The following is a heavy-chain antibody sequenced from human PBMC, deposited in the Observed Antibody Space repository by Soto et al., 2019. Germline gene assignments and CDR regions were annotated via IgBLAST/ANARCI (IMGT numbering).Heavy chain of an antibody. J-gene: IGHJ4*02. CDR3: SRGGQQLVDS. Sequence: PSETLSLTCTVSGGSIGSHYWSWIRQPPGKGLEWIGYIYSSGNTDYNPSLKSRVSISVDTSKNQFSLNLRFLTAADTAVYYCSRGGQQLVDSWGQGTLVTVSS. V-gene: IGHV4-59*11. CDR1: GGSIGSHY. D-gene: IGHD6-13*01. CDR2: IYSSGNT.